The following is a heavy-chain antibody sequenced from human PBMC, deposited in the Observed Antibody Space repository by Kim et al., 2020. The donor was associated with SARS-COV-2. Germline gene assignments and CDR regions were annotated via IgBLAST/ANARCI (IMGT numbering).Heavy chain of an antibody. D-gene: IGHD3-3*01. Sequence: IYAQKFQGRVTMTEDTSTDTAYMELSSLRSEDTAVYYCATVPRWSGPLDYWGQGTLVTVSS. CDR3: ATVPRWSGPLDY. J-gene: IGHJ4*02. V-gene: IGHV1-24*01.